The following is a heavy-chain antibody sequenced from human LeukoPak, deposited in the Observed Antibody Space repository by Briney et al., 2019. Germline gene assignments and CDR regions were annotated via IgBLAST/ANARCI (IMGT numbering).Heavy chain of an antibody. D-gene: IGHD3-22*01. CDR3: ARGHYYDSNDNKYYYYYGMDV. J-gene: IGHJ6*02. CDR2: ISYDGSKK. V-gene: IGHV3-30*04. CDR1: GFTFSSYA. Sequence: GRSLRLSCAASGFTFSSYAMHWVRQAPGKGLEWVAVISYDGSKKYYADSVKGRFTISRDNSKNTLYLQMNSLRAEDTAVYYCARGHYYDSNDNKYYYYYGMDVWGQGTTVTVSS.